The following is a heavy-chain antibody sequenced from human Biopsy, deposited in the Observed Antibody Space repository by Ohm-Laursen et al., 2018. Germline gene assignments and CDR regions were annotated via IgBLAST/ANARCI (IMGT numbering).Heavy chain of an antibody. D-gene: IGHD3-10*01. CDR1: GFSFSSYG. CDR2: IWYDGTDK. Sequence: SLRLSCAASGFSFSSYGMHWVRQAPGKGLEWVAVIWYDGTDKFYADSVKGRFTISRNNSKNTLYLHMNSLRAADTAVYYCARDRYYGSENYFSHYNMDVWGQGTTVTVSS. CDR3: ARDRYYGSENYFSHYNMDV. J-gene: IGHJ6*03. V-gene: IGHV3-33*01.